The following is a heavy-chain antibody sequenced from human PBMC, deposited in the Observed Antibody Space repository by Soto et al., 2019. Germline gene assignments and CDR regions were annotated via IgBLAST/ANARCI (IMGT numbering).Heavy chain of an antibody. J-gene: IGHJ6*02. CDR3: ASGLVGPAYYYYGMDV. V-gene: IGHV4-59*01. D-gene: IGHD1-26*01. CDR2: IYYSGST. Sequence: QVQLQESGPGLVKPSETLSLTCTVSGGSISSYYWSWIRQPPGKGLEWIGYIYYSGSTNYNPSLKSRVTISVDTSKNQFSLKLSSVTAADTVVYYCASGLVGPAYYYYGMDVWGQGTTVTVSS. CDR1: GGSISSYY.